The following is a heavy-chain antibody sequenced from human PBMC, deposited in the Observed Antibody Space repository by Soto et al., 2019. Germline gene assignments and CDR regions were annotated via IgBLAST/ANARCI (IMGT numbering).Heavy chain of an antibody. D-gene: IGHD2-2*01. CDR1: GYSFMNYA. J-gene: IGHJ5*02. Sequence: QVQLVQSGAEVKKPGASVKISCKSSGYSFMNYAMHWVRQAPGQGLEWMGWIHAGDGKTKYAQRLQGGVAITRDTYASTVYMELSSLRSEVTAVYYFSRVPRYSSDIVEVPAVMDEEWFDPWGRGTLGTVSS. V-gene: IGHV1-3*01. CDR2: IHAGDGKT. CDR3: SRVPRYSSDIVEVPAVMDEEWFDP.